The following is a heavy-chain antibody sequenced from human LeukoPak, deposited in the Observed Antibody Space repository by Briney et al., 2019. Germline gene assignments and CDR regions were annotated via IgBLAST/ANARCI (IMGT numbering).Heavy chain of an antibody. CDR1: GGSISSSSYY. V-gene: IGHV4-39*01. D-gene: IGHD3-10*01. Sequence: PSETLSLTCTVSGGSISSSSYYWGWIRQPPGKGLEWIGSIYYSGSTYYNPSLKSRITISVDTSKNQFSLKLSSVTAADTAVYYCARHYGAGSYLGFDFWGQGTLVTVPS. CDR2: IYYSGST. J-gene: IGHJ4*02. CDR3: ARHYGAGSYLGFDF.